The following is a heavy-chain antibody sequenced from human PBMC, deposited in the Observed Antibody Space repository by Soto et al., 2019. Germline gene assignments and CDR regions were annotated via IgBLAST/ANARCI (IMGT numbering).Heavy chain of an antibody. CDR1: GGSVSSGSYY. Sequence: SETLSLTCTVSGGSVSSGSYYWSWIRQPPGKGLEWIGYIYYSGSTYYADSVKGRFTISRDNSKNTLYLQMNSLRAEDTAVYYCARDPGIAAAGDYWGQGTLVTVSS. CDR2: IYYSGST. D-gene: IGHD6-13*01. CDR3: ARDPGIAAAGDY. V-gene: IGHV4-61*01. J-gene: IGHJ4*02.